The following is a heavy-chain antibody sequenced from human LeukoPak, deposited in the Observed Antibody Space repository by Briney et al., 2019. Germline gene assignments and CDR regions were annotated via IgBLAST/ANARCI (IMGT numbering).Heavy chain of an antibody. Sequence: GGSLRLSCAASGFTFSSYGMHWVRQAPGKGLEWEAVISYDGSNKYYADSVKGRFTISRDNSKNTLYLQMNSLRAEDTAVYYCAKGIVVPAAIGPFYGMDVWGQGTTVSVSS. D-gene: IGHD2-2*02. CDR3: AKGIVVPAAIGPFYGMDV. CDR2: ISYDGSNK. CDR1: GFTFSSYG. J-gene: IGHJ6*02. V-gene: IGHV3-30*18.